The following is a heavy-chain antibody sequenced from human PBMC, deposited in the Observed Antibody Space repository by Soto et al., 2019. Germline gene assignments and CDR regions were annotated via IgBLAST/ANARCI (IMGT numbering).Heavy chain of an antibody. CDR1: GFTFSNSW. D-gene: IGHD2-21*01. J-gene: IGHJ3*02. CDR3: ARDPKHGALDI. Sequence: EVQLVESGGNLVQPGGSLRLSCVASGFTFSNSWMSWVRQAPGKGLEWVADTNQVGSDKYYVDSVKGRFTISRDNAENSLYLEMTSLRVEDTAVYYCARDPKHGALDIWGQGTLVIVSS. CDR2: TNQVGSDK. V-gene: IGHV3-7*04.